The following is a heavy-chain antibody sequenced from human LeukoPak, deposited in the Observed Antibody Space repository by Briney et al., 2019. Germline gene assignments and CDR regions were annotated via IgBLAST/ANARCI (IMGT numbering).Heavy chain of an antibody. CDR2: VYYGRTT. D-gene: IGHD5-12*01. J-gene: IGHJ5*01. Sequence: SETLSLTCTVSAASFISSSHHWGWIRQSPGKGLEWIGTVYYGRTTYYNPSLDCRVTISLDTSANHFSLQLNSVTAADTAVYYCVRHDGRGGATMGAFDSWGQGSLVTVSS. CDR3: VRHDGRGGATMGAFDS. CDR1: AASFISSSHH. V-gene: IGHV4-39*01.